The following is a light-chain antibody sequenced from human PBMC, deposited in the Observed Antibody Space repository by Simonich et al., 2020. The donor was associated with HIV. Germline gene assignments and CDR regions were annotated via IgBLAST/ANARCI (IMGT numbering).Light chain of an antibody. CDR3: VLYMGSGISV. V-gene: IGLV8-61*01. CDR2: RTN. Sequence: TVVTQETSSSVSPGGTVTLTCALSSGSVSTSYYPTWYHQTPGQPPRTLIYRTNTRSSGVPDRFSGSILGNKAVLTITGAQADDEGDYYCVLYMGSGISVFGGGTKLTVL. J-gene: IGLJ3*02. CDR1: SGSVSTSYY.